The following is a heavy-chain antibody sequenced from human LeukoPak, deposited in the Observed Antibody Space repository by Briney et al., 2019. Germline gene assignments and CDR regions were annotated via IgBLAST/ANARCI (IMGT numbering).Heavy chain of an antibody. CDR1: GYSFTSYW. Sequence: GESLKISCKGSGYSFTSYWIGWVRQMPGKGLEWMGIIYPGDSDTRYSPSFQGQVTISADKSISTAYLQWSSLKASDTAMYYCARHGSTLSLTIFGSYYFDYWGQGTLVTVSS. D-gene: IGHD3-3*01. CDR3: ARHGSTLSLTIFGSYYFDY. V-gene: IGHV5-51*01. J-gene: IGHJ4*02. CDR2: IYPGDSDT.